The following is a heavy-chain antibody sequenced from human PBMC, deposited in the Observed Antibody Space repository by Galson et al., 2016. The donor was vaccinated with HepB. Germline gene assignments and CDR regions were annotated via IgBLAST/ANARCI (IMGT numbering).Heavy chain of an antibody. J-gene: IGHJ4*02. CDR3: TKDTSDYYGSGTYYNSFDY. V-gene: IGHV3-9*01. CDR2: ISWDGDNI. D-gene: IGHD3-10*01. Sequence: SLRLSCAASGFTFNDYAMHWVRQAPGKGLEWVSGISWDGDNIDYADSVKGRFTVSRDNAKNSLYLQMNSLRAEDTALYYCTKDTSDYYGSGTYYNSFDYWGQGTLVTASS. CDR1: GFTFNDYA.